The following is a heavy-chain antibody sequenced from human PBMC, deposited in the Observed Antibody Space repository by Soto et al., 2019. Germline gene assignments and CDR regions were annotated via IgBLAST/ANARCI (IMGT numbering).Heavy chain of an antibody. V-gene: IGHV3-15*07. J-gene: IGHJ4*02. D-gene: IGHD3-22*01. CDR3: TTDPRYYDISGYYPYYFDY. CDR1: SVSNAW. Sequence: SVSNAWMNWVRQAPGKGLEWVGRIKSKTDGGTTDYAAPVKGRFTISRDDSKNTLYLQMNSLKTEDTAVYYCTTDPRYYDISGYYPYYFDYWGQGTLVTVSS. CDR2: IKSKTDGGTT.